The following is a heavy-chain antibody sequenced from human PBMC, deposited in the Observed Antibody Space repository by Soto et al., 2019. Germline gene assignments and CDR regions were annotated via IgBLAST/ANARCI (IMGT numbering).Heavy chain of an antibody. D-gene: IGHD3-3*01. J-gene: IGHJ5*02. CDR2: ISSNGGST. V-gene: IGHV3-64*01. Sequence: GGSLRLSCTASGFTFGDYAMSWFRQAPGKGLEYVSAISSNGGSTYCANSVKGRFTISRDNSKNTLYLQMGSLRAEDMAVYYCARDQRNDFWSGYPTPNWFDPWGQGTLVTVSS. CDR1: GFTFGDYA. CDR3: ARDQRNDFWSGYPTPNWFDP.